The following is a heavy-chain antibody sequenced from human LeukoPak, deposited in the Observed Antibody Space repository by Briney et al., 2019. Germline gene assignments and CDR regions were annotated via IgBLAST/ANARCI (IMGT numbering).Heavy chain of an antibody. CDR1: GYTLTELS. V-gene: IGHV1-24*01. Sequence: ASVKVSCKVSGYTLTELSMHWVRQAPGKGLEWMGGFDPEDGETIYAQKFQGRVTMTEDTSTDTAYMELSSLRSEDTAVCYCAYFAGGNVPLWLGDDAFDIWGQGTMVTVSS. J-gene: IGHJ3*02. CDR2: FDPEDGET. CDR3: AYFAGGNVPLWLGDDAFDI. D-gene: IGHD3-10*01.